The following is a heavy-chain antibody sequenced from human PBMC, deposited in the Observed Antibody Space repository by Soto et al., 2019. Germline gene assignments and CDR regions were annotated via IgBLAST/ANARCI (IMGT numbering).Heavy chain of an antibody. CDR3: ARAGPYDFWSGYYTGFDY. V-gene: IGHV4-34*01. J-gene: IGHJ4*02. Sequence: SETLSLTCAVYGGSFSGYYWSWIRQPPGKGLEWIGEINHSGSTNYNPSLKSRVTISVDTSKNQFSLKLSSVTAADTAVYYCARAGPYDFWSGYYTGFDYWGQGTLVTVSS. CDR1: GGSFSGYY. D-gene: IGHD3-3*01. CDR2: INHSGST.